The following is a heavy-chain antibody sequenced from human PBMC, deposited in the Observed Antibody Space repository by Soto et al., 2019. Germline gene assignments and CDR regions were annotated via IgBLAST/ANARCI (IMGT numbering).Heavy chain of an antibody. D-gene: IGHD1-26*01. CDR1: GGSISSYY. CDR2: IYYSGSS. Sequence: SETLSLTCTVSGGSISSYYWSCIRQPPGKGLEWIGYIYYSGSSNYNPSLKSRVTISVDTSKNQFSLELSSVTAADTAVYYCARVIVGDSFYYCYVLDVWGQGTTVTVSS. CDR3: ARVIVGDSFYYCYVLDV. V-gene: IGHV4-59*01. J-gene: IGHJ6*02.